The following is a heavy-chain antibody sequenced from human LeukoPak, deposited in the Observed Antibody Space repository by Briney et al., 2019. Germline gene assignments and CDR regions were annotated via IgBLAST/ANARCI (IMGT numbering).Heavy chain of an antibody. D-gene: IGHD3-16*01. V-gene: IGHV3-64*01. CDR2: ISGNGGST. CDR1: GFTFSNYV. CDR3: AREITLRLGEENDYYMDV. Sequence: GGSLRLSCAASGFTFSNYVMHWVRQAPGKGLQYVSGISGNGGSTHYGNSVKGRFTISRDNSKKTLYLQMGSLRAEDMAVYYCAREITLRLGEENDYYMDVWGKGTTVTISS. J-gene: IGHJ6*03.